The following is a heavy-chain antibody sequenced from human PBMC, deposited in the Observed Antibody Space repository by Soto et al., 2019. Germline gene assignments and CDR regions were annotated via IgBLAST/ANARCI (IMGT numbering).Heavy chain of an antibody. Sequence: SETLSLTCAVYGGSFSGYYWSWILQPPGKGLEWIGKINHNGSTYFNPSLKSRVTISVDTSKNQFSLKLSSVTAADTAVYYCARGYYGSGSYYQIWGQGTMVTVSS. J-gene: IGHJ3*02. CDR3: ARGYYGSGSYYQI. V-gene: IGHV4-34*01. CDR1: GGSFSGYY. D-gene: IGHD3-10*01. CDR2: INHNGST.